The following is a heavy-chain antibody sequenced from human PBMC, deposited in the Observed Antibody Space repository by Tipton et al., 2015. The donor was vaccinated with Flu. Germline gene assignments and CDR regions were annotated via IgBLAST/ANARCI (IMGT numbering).Heavy chain of an antibody. CDR1: GYTLTSYG. CDR3: ARPGGPAAINPFSYFDF. Sequence: QSGPEVKKPGASVKVSCKASGYTLTSYGISWVRQATGQGLEWMGWMNPNSGNTGYAQKFQGRVTMTRNTSISTAYMELSSLRSEDTAVYYCARPGGPAAINPFSYFDFWGQGTLVTVSS. V-gene: IGHV1-8*02. CDR2: MNPNSGNT. J-gene: IGHJ4*02. D-gene: IGHD2-2*01.